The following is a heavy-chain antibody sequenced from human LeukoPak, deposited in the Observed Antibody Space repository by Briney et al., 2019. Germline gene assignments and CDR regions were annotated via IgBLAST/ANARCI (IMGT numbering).Heavy chain of an antibody. CDR3: ARGQICDYGGKWDYFDY. V-gene: IGHV4-34*01. CDR1: GGSFSGYY. D-gene: IGHD4-23*01. CDR2: INHSGST. J-gene: IGHJ4*02. Sequence: PSETLSLTCAVYGGSFSGYYWSWIRQPPGKGQEWIGEINHSGSTNYNPSLKSRVTISVDTSKNQFSLKLSSVTAADTAVYYCARGQICDYGGKWDYFDYWGQGTLVTVSS.